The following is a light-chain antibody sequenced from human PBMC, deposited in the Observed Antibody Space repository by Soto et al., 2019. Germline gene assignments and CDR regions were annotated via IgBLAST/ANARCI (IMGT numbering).Light chain of an antibody. Sequence: QSVLTQPPSASGTPGQRVTISCSGSSSNIGSNYVYWYQQLPGTAPKLLIYRNNQRPSGVPDRFSGSKSGTSASLAISGLRSEDEADYYCAAWDDSLSGHWVFGGGTKPTVL. J-gene: IGLJ3*02. CDR3: AAWDDSLSGHWV. V-gene: IGLV1-47*01. CDR2: RNN. CDR1: SSNIGSNY.